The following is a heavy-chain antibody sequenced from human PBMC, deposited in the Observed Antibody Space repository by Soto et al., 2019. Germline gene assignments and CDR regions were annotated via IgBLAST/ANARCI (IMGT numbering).Heavy chain of an antibody. Sequence: QVQLVESGGGVVQPGRSLRLSCAASGFTFSSYAMHWVRQAPGKGLEWVAGISYDGSNKYYADSVKGRFTIARDNSKNTLYLQMNSLRAEDTAVYYCARDSVGGYDQSFYFDYWGQGTLVTVSS. V-gene: IGHV3-30-3*01. CDR3: ARDSVGGYDQSFYFDY. CDR1: GFTFSSYA. J-gene: IGHJ4*02. CDR2: ISYDGSNK. D-gene: IGHD5-12*01.